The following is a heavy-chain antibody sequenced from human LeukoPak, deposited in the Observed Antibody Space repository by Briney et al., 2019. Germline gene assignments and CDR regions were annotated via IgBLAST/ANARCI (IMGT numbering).Heavy chain of an antibody. Sequence: ASVKVSCKASGYTFTSYGISWVRQAPGQGLEWMGWISPYNGNTNYAQKLQGRVTMTTDTSTSTAYMELRSLRSDDTAVYYCARSDTAISRFDYWGQGTLVTVSS. J-gene: IGHJ4*02. V-gene: IGHV1-18*01. CDR2: ISPYNGNT. CDR1: GYTFTSYG. CDR3: ARSDTAISRFDY. D-gene: IGHD5-18*01.